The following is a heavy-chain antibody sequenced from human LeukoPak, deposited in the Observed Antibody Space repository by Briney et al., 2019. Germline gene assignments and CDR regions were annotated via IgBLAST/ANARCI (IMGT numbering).Heavy chain of an antibody. CDR2: IHSDGSST. CDR3: AKDLLGGYCSGGSCYGYFDY. J-gene: IGHJ4*02. D-gene: IGHD2-15*01. V-gene: IGHV3-74*01. CDR1: GFTFSNYW. Sequence: QPGGSLRLSCAASGFTFSNYWMHWVRQAPGKGLVWVSRIHSDGSSTSYADSVKGRFSISRDNAKQTLYLQMNSLRAEDTAVYYCAKDLLGGYCSGGSCYGYFDYWGQGTLVTVSS.